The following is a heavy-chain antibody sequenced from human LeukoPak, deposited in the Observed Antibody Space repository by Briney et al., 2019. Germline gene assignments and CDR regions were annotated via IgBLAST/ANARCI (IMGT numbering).Heavy chain of an antibody. V-gene: IGHV3-48*03. CDR3: ASPGGRIRGAFDI. CDR1: GFTFSSYE. CDR2: ISSSGSTI. D-gene: IGHD3-10*01. J-gene: IGHJ3*02. Sequence: GGSLRLSCAASGFTFSSYEMNWVRQAPGKGLEWVSYISSSGSTIYYADSVKGRFTISRDNAKSSLYLQMNSLRAEDTAVYYCASPGGRIRGAFDIWGQGTMVTVSS.